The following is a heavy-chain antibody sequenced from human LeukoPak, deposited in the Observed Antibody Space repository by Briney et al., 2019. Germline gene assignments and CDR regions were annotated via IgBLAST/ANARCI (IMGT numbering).Heavy chain of an antibody. V-gene: IGHV3-21*04. D-gene: IGHD3-10*01. J-gene: IGHJ4*02. CDR1: GFTFSSYN. CDR3: ARGGVDHYGSGTYYLMYYFDH. CDR2: ISSSSSYI. Sequence: GGSLRLSCAASGFTFSSYNMNWVRQAPGKGLEWVSSISSSSSYIYYADSVKGRFTISRDNAKNSLYLQMNSLRAEDTAVYFCARGGVDHYGSGTYYLMYYFDHWGQGALVTVSS.